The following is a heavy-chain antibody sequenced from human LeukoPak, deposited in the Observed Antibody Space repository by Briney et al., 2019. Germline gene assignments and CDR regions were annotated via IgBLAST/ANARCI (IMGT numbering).Heavy chain of an antibody. J-gene: IGHJ4*02. CDR1: RFTFSNYR. CDR3: VRAPAPNEGRCMEY. V-gene: IGHV3-7*01. CDR2: INQDGSEK. D-gene: IGHD2-8*01. Sequence: GGSLRLSCAGSRFTFSNYRMGWVRQAPGNGREGGANINQDGSEKRYVDPVKGRITIARDTAKNSLYLQRKSLRAEDAGVHYWVRAPAPNEGRCMEYWGQGTLVTVSS.